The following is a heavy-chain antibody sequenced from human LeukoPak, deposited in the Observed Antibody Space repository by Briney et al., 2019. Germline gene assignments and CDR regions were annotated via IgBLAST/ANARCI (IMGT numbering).Heavy chain of an antibody. CDR3: ARDMVVAGTGGWFDP. CDR2: ISYDGSNK. Sequence: GGSLRLSCAASGFTFSSYAMHWVRQAPGKGLEWVAVISYDGSNKYYADSVKGRFTISRDNSKNTLYLQMNSLRAEDTAVYYCARDMVVAGTGGWFDPWGQGTLVTVSS. CDR1: GFTFSSYA. D-gene: IGHD2-15*01. V-gene: IGHV3-30-3*01. J-gene: IGHJ5*02.